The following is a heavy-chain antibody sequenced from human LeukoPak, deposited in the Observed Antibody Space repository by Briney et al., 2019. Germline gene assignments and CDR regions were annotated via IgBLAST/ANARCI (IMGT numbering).Heavy chain of an antibody. CDR1: GGTFSSYA. V-gene: IGHV1-69*04. Sequence: ASVKVSCKASGGTFSSYAISWVRQAPGQGLEWMGRIIPILGIANYAQKFQGRVTITADKSTSTAYMELSSLRSEDTAVYYCASDLLGQLGWDRPRFDYWGQGTLVTVSS. J-gene: IGHJ4*02. CDR2: IIPILGIA. D-gene: IGHD5-18*01. CDR3: ASDLLGQLGWDRPRFDY.